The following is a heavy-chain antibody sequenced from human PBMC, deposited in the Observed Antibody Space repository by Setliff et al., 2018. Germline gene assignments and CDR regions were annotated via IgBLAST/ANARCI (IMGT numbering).Heavy chain of an antibody. V-gene: IGHV5-51*01. D-gene: IGHD1-26*01. J-gene: IGHJ4*02. Sequence: SFPFSFSLFLPFRIGWVRQMPGKGLDFLFLLSPFDSHTRYSPSFQGQVTMSADKSINTAYLQWSNLKASDTAIYYCARSLVGATYSVYFDYWGQGALVTVSS. CDR1: FSLFLPFR. CDR2: LSPFDSHT. CDR3: ARSLVGATYSVYFDY.